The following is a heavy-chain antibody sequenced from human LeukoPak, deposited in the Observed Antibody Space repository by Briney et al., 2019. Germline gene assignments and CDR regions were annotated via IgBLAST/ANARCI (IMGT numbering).Heavy chain of an antibody. D-gene: IGHD3-9*01. CDR3: ARDTHSYDILTGYNDY. CDR1: GYTFTSYG. J-gene: IGHJ4*02. V-gene: IGHV1-18*01. CDR2: ISAYNGNT. Sequence: GASVKVSCKASGYTFTSYGISWVRQAPGQGLEWMEWISAYNGNTNYAQKLQGRVTMTTDTSTSTAYMELRSLRSDDTAVYYCARDTHSYDILTGYNDYWGQGTLVTVSS.